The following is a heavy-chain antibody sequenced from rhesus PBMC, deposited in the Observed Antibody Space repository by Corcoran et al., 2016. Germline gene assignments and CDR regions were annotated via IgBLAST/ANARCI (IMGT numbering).Heavy chain of an antibody. D-gene: IGHD4-29*01. CDR2: IHGSGSST. V-gene: IGHV4-169*01. CDR3: ARVGLDYGSSYGYPD. CDR1: GGSISSSY. J-gene: IGHJ4*01. Sequence: QLQLQESGPGLVKPSETMPVTCAVSGGSISSSYWSWIRQAPGKGPAGIGYIHGSGSSTNYNPSLKSRVTLSVDTSKNQLSLKLSSVTTADTAVYYCARVGLDYGSSYGYPDWGQGVLVTVSS.